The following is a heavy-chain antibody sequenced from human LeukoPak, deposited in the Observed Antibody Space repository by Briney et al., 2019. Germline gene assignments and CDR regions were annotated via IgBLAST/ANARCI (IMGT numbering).Heavy chain of an antibody. D-gene: IGHD3-3*01. V-gene: IGHV4-39*07. CDR1: GGSISSGDYY. CDR3: ARGNPARDYDFWSGYLRYLDYFDY. CDR2: INHSGST. Sequence: SETLSLTCTVSGGSISSGDYYWSWIRQPPGKGLEWIGEINHSGSTNYNPSLKSRVTISVDTSKNQFSLKLSSVTAADTAVCYCARGNPARDYDFWSGYLRYLDYFDYWGQGTLVTVSS. J-gene: IGHJ4*02.